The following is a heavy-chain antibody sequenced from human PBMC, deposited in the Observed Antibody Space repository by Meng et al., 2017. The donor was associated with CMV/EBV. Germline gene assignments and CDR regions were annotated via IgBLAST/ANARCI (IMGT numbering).Heavy chain of an antibody. V-gene: IGHV3-48*04. D-gene: IGHD5-18*01. CDR1: GFTFEDYA. Sequence: GGSLRLSCAASGFTFEDYAMNWVRQAPGKGLEWVSYISSSSSTIYYADSVKGRFTISRDNAKNSLYLQMNSLRAEDTAVYYCARDRYTGPFDYWGQGTLVTVSS. CDR3: ARDRYTGPFDY. CDR2: ISSSSSTI. J-gene: IGHJ4*02.